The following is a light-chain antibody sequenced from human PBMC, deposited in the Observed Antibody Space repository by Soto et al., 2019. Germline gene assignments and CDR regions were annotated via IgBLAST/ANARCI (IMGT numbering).Light chain of an antibody. J-gene: IGKJ3*01. CDR1: QSVSSY. Sequence: EIVLTQSPAPLSLSPGERATLSCRARQSVSSYLAWYQQKPGQAPRLLIYDASNRATGIPARFSGSGSGTDFTLTISSLEPEDFAVYYCQQRSNWPPTCRPGTKVDIK. CDR3: QQRSNWPPT. CDR2: DAS. V-gene: IGKV3-11*01.